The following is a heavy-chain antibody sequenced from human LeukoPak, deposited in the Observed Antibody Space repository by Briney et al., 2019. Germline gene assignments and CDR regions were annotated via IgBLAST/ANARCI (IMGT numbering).Heavy chain of an antibody. V-gene: IGHV1-18*01. CDR2: ISVYNGNT. CDR3: ARESYNSGSYYNDY. D-gene: IGHD3-10*01. J-gene: IGHJ4*02. CDR1: GYTFTSYG. Sequence: APVKVSCKASGYTFTSYGNSWVRQAPGQGLEWMGWISVYNGNTNYAQKLQGRVTMTTDTSTSTAYMELRSLRSDDTALYYCARESYNSGSYYNDYWGQGTLVTVSS.